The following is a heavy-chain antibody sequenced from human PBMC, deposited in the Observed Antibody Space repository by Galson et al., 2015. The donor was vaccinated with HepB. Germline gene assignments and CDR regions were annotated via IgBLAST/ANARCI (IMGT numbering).Heavy chain of an antibody. V-gene: IGHV1-69*10. J-gene: IGHJ6*02. CDR2: IIPMFGIT. CDR1: GVTFSSYG. Sequence: SVKVSCKASGVTFSSYGISWVRQAPGQGLEWMGGIIPMFGITNYAQKFQGRVTITADKSTSTAYMELSSLRSEDTAVYYCARPRSYGEKTSWYYYGMDVWGQGTTVTVSS. D-gene: IGHD4-17*01. CDR3: ARPRSYGEKTSWYYYGMDV.